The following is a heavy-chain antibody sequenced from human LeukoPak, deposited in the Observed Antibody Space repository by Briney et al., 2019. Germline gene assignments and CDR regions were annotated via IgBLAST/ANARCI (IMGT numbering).Heavy chain of an antibody. CDR3: AQATPSGVSWGDYYFDY. J-gene: IGHJ4*02. CDR2: ISWNSGSI. V-gene: IGHV3-9*03. Sequence: GRSLRLSFAASGFTFDDYAMHWVRRAPGKGLEWVSGISWNSGSIGYADSVKGRFTISRDNAKNSLYLQMNSLRAEDMALYYRAQATPSGVSWGDYYFDYWGQGTLVTVSS. CDR1: GFTFDDYA. D-gene: IGHD7-27*01.